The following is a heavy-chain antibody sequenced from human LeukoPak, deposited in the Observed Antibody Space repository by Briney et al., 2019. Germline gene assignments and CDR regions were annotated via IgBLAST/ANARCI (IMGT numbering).Heavy chain of an antibody. CDR1: GGSISSSSYY. V-gene: IGHV4-61*05. J-gene: IGHJ3*02. CDR2: IYYSGST. CDR3: ARGYSSSWLNTFDI. Sequence: SETLSLTCTVSGGSISSSSYYWGWIRQPPGKGLEWIGYIYYSGSTNYNPSLKSRVTISVDTSKNQFSLKLSSVTAADTAVYYCARGYSSSWLNTFDIWGQGTMVTVSS. D-gene: IGHD6-13*01.